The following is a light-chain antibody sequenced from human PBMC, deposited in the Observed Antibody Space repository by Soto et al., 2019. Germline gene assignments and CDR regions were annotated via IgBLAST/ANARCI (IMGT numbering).Light chain of an antibody. V-gene: IGKV4-1*01. CDR1: QSVLYSSNNKNY. J-gene: IGKJ1*01. CDR3: QQYYSTPPT. CDR2: WAS. Sequence: DIVMTQSPDSLAVSLGERATINCKSSQSVLYSSNNKNYLAWYQQKPGQPPKLLIYWASTRESGGPDRISGSGSGTDFTLTSSSLQAEEVAVYYWQQYYSTPPTFGQGTKVEIK.